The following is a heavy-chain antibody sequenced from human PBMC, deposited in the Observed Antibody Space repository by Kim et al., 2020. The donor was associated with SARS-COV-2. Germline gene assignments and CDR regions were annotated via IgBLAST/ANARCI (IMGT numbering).Heavy chain of an antibody. J-gene: IGHJ4*02. D-gene: IGHD3-9*01. V-gene: IGHV4-4*02. CDR2: IYHSGST. CDR1: GGSISSSNW. CDR3: ARDRRYFDWFSGAFDY. Sequence: SETLSLTCAVSGGSISSSNWWSWVRQPPGKGLEWIGEIYHSGSTNYNPSLKSRVTISVDKSKNQFSLKLSSVTAADTAVYYCARDRRYFDWFSGAFDYWGQGTLVTVSS.